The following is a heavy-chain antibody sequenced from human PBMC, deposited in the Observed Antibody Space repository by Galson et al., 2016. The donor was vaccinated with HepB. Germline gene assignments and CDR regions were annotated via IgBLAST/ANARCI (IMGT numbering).Heavy chain of an antibody. D-gene: IGHD3-9*01. CDR1: GYSFSNYG. Sequence: SVKVSCKASGYSFSNYGISWVRQAPGQGLEWMGWVSSYNGATNYAQNLQDRVTMTIDTSTTTMSMELRSLRPDDTAVYYCATGAGYGAYFGFWGQGTLVTVSA. J-gene: IGHJ4*02. CDR2: VSSYNGAT. CDR3: ATGAGYGAYFGF. V-gene: IGHV1-18*01.